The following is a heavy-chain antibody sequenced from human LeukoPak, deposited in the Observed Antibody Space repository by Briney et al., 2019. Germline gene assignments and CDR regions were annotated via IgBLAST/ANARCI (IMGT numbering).Heavy chain of an antibody. D-gene: IGHD2-2*01. CDR3: AKVSSSSCYGWNDY. Sequence: PGGSLRLSCAASGFTFSNYGMSWVRQAPGKGLQWVSVISHSGVNTYCADSVKGRFTISRDSSKNTLFLQMNSLRAEDTAVYYCAKVSSSSCYGWNDYWGQGTLVTVSS. J-gene: IGHJ4*02. V-gene: IGHV3-23*01. CDR1: GFTFSNYG. CDR2: ISHSGVNT.